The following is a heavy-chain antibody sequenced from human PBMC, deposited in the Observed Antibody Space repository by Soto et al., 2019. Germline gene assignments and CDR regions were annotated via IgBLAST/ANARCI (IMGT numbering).Heavy chain of an antibody. J-gene: IGHJ6*03. CDR3: ARGATYYYDSSGYPYYYYYMDV. D-gene: IGHD3-22*01. CDR1: GGSISSSNW. V-gene: IGHV4-4*02. Sequence: SETLSLTCAVSGGSISSSNWWSWVRQPPGKGLEWIGEIYHSGSTNYNPSLKSRVTISVVKSKNQFSLKLTSVTAADTAVYYCARGATYYYDSSGYPYYYYYMDVWGKGTTVTVSS. CDR2: IYHSGST.